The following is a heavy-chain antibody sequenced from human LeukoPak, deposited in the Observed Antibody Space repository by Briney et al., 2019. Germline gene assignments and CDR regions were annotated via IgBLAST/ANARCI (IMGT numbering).Heavy chain of an antibody. Sequence: SVKVSCKASGGTFSSYAISWVRQAPGQGLEWMGGIIPIFGTANYAQKFQGRVTITADESTSTAYMELSSLRSEDTAVYYCAKAGSWYISNDYWGQGTLVTVSS. CDR3: AKAGSWYISNDY. D-gene: IGHD6-13*01. J-gene: IGHJ4*02. CDR1: GGTFSSYA. V-gene: IGHV1-69*13. CDR2: IIPIFGTA.